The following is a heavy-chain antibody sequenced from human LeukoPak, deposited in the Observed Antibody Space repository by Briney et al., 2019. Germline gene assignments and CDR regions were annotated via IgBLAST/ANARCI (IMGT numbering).Heavy chain of an antibody. CDR3: AKTEDLYYHYYMDV. CDR1: GFFVNEYY. D-gene: IGHD1-14*01. Sequence: GGSLRLSCAVSGFFVNEYYMSWIRQAPGKGLEWVSYISSSGGIKNYADSVRGRFTISRDNAKNTLYLQMNSLRAEDTAVYYCAKTEDLYYHYYMDVWGKGITVTVSS. CDR2: ISSSGGIK. J-gene: IGHJ6*03. V-gene: IGHV3-11*01.